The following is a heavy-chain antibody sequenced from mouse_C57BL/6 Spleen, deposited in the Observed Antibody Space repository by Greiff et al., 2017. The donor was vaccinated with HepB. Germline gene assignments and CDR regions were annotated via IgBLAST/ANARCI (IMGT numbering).Heavy chain of an antibody. CDR3: ARRAQATGAMDY. Sequence: EVKLVESGGDLVKPGGSLKLSCAASGFTFSSYGMSWVRQTPDKRLEWVATISSGGSYTYYPDSVKGRFTISRDNAKNTLYLQMSSLKSEDTAMYYCARRAQATGAMDYWGQGTSVTVSS. J-gene: IGHJ4*01. CDR1: GFTFSSYG. D-gene: IGHD3-2*02. V-gene: IGHV5-6*02. CDR2: ISSGGSYT.